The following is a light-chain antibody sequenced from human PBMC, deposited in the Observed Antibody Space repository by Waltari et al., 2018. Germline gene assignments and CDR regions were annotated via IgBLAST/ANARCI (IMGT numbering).Light chain of an antibody. J-gene: IGLJ3*02. CDR3: QTWGTGVRV. CDR1: SRHSSPV. Sequence: QIVLTQSPSASAFLGASVKLTCTLNSRHSSPVIAWHQQQPGKGPRYLMKVNSDGSHSKGDGIPDRFSGSRTGPECYLTISSLQSEDEADYYCQTWGTGVRVFGGGTKLTVL. CDR2: VNSDGSH. V-gene: IGLV4-69*02.